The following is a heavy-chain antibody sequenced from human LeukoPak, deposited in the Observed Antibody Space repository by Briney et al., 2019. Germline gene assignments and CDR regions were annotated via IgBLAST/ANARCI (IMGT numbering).Heavy chain of an antibody. Sequence: SVKVSGKASGGTFSSYAISWLRQAPGQGLEWMGRIIPILGIANYAQKFQGRVTITADKSTSTAYMELSSLRPEDTAVYYCARLAWGSIWADAFDIWGQGTMVTVSS. CDR1: GGTFSSYA. CDR2: IIPILGIA. V-gene: IGHV1-69*04. CDR3: ARLAWGSIWADAFDI. D-gene: IGHD3-16*01. J-gene: IGHJ3*02.